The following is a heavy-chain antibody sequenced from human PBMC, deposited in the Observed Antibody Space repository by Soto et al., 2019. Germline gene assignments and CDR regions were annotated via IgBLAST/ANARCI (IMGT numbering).Heavy chain of an antibody. J-gene: IGHJ5*02. CDR1: GTSISSTNYY. D-gene: IGHD3-16*01. CDR2: IYYTGMT. Sequence: PSETLSLTCTVSGTSISSTNYYWGWIRQPPGKGLEWITSIYYTGMTYYNPSLKSRVTISVDTSKNQFSLKLSSVTAADTAVYYCARLLFSGGSWFDPWGQGTLVTVSS. CDR3: ARLLFSGGSWFDP. V-gene: IGHV4-39*07.